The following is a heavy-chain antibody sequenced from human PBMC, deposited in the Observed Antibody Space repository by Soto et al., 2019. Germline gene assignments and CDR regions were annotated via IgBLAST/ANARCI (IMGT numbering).Heavy chain of an antibody. CDR1: GGTFSSYA. CDR2: IIPIFGTA. V-gene: IGHV1-69*01. CDR3: ARRGNSGSFYFDY. J-gene: IGHJ4*02. D-gene: IGHD1-26*01. Sequence: QVRLVQSGAEVKKPGSSVKVSCKASGGTFSSYAISWVRQAPGQGLEWMGGIIPIFGTANYAQKFQGRVTITADESTSTAYMERSSVRSEDTAVYYCARRGNSGSFYFDYWGQGTLVTVSS.